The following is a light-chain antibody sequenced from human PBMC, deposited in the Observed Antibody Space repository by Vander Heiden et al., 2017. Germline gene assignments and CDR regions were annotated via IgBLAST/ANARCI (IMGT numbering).Light chain of an antibody. CDR3: QQCYSTPIT. Sequence: DIQMTQSPSSLSASVGDRVTITCRASQSISSYLNWYQQKPGKAPKLLIYAASSLQSGVPSRFSGSGSGTDFTLTISRLQPEDFATYYCQQCYSTPITFGGGTKVEIK. CDR1: QSISSY. J-gene: IGKJ4*01. V-gene: IGKV1-39*01. CDR2: AAS.